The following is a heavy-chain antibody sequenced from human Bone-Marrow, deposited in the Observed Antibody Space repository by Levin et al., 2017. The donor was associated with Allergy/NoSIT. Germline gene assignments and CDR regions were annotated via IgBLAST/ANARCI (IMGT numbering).Heavy chain of an antibody. J-gene: IGHJ6*02. CDR3: ARSTVASLGYYSGMDV. D-gene: IGHD1-1*01. V-gene: IGHV3-13*01. CDR1: GFTLNSYD. CDR2: IGPAGDR. Sequence: GGSLRLSCAASGFTLNSYDIHWVRQGSGRSLEWVSAIGPAGDRYYSDSVRGRFIISRDNDKKSFFLQMNSLRAGDTAVYYCARSTVASLGYYSGMDVWGQGTTVTVSS.